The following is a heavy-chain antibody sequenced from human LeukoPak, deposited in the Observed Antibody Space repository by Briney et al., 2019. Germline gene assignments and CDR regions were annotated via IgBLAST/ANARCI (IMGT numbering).Heavy chain of an antibody. V-gene: IGHV3-7*01. Sequence: GGSLTLSCAASGFTFSSYWMIWVRQAPGKGREWAANIKEDGTHKYYVGSVRSRFTISRDNAKNTLYLQMNSLRAEDTAIYYCAREARGTRAAFDVWGQGTMVTVFS. CDR1: GFTFSSYW. CDR3: AREARGTRAAFDV. D-gene: IGHD2-8*01. J-gene: IGHJ3*01. CDR2: IKEDGTHK.